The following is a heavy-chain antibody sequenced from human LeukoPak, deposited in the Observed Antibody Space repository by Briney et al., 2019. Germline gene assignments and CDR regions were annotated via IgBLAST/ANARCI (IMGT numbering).Heavy chain of an antibody. Sequence: ASVKVSCKASGYTFTGYYMHWVRQAPGQGLEWMGRINPNSGGTNYAQKFQGRVTMTRDTSISTAYMELSRLRSDDTAVYYCARGRRDGYNRRAFDIWGQGTMVTVSS. J-gene: IGHJ3*02. CDR3: ARGRRDGYNRRAFDI. D-gene: IGHD5-24*01. CDR1: GYTFTGYY. CDR2: INPNSGGT. V-gene: IGHV1-2*06.